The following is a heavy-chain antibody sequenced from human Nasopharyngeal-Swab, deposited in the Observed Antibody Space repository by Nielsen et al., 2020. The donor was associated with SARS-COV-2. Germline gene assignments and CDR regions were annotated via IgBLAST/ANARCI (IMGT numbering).Heavy chain of an antibody. Sequence: ASVKGTCKDSGYTLTELSMHWVRQAPGKGLEWMGGFDPEDGETIYAQKFQGRVTMTEDTSTDTAYMELSSLRSEDTAVYYCATDRRVTLSHYFDYWGQGTLVTVSS. CDR1: GYTLTELS. CDR2: FDPEDGET. CDR3: ATDRRVTLSHYFDY. J-gene: IGHJ4*02. D-gene: IGHD3-10*01. V-gene: IGHV1-24*01.